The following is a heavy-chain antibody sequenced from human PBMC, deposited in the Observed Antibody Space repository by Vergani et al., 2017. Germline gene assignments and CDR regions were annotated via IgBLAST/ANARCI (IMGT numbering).Heavy chain of an antibody. Sequence: QLQLQESGPGLVKPSETLSLTCTVAGGSISSSCYYWGWIRQPPGKGLGWIGSIYYSGNTYYNPYLKGRVTISVDTSKNQFYLKLSSVTAADTAVYYCARAGYSYGGLLDYWGQGTLVTVSS. CDR1: GGSISSSCYY. CDR2: IYYSGNT. D-gene: IGHD5-18*01. V-gene: IGHV4-39*07. J-gene: IGHJ4*02. CDR3: ARAGYSYGGLLDY.